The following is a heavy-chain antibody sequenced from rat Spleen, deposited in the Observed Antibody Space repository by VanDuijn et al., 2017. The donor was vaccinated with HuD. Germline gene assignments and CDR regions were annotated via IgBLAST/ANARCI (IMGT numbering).Heavy chain of an antibody. Sequence: QVQLKESGPGLVQPSQTLSLTCTVSGFSLTSYLVSWVRQSPGKGLEWMGVMWTGGTTSYNSLLKSRLSISRDTSKSQVFLKMNSLQTDDTATYYCARSATGRGFDYWGQGVMVTVSS. CDR1: GFSLTSYL. D-gene: IGHD5-1*01. CDR3: ARSATGRGFDY. J-gene: IGHJ2*01. CDR2: MWTGGTT. V-gene: IGHV2-43*01.